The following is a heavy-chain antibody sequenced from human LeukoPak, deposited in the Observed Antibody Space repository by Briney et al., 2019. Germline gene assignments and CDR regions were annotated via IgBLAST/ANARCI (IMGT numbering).Heavy chain of an antibody. Sequence: PETLSLTSTVSGGSISSYYWSWIRQPPGKGLEWIGYIYTSGSTNYNPSLKSRVTKSVDTSKNQFSLKLSSVTAADTAVYYCARLDSGSYRGYDYWGQGTLVTVSS. CDR1: GGSISSYY. D-gene: IGHD1-26*01. CDR2: IYTSGST. J-gene: IGHJ4*02. CDR3: ARLDSGSYRGYDY. V-gene: IGHV4-4*09.